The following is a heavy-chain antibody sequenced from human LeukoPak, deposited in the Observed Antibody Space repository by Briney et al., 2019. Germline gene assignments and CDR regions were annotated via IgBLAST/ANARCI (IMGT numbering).Heavy chain of an antibody. V-gene: IGHV1-2*02. CDR3: ARAVATRAPQYFQH. Sequence: ASVKVSCKAPGYTFTGYYMHWVRQAPGQGLEWMGWINPNSGGTNYAQKFQGRVTMTRDTSISTAYMELSRLRSDDTAVYYCARAVATRAPQYFQHWGQGTLVTVSS. D-gene: IGHD5-12*01. J-gene: IGHJ1*01. CDR2: INPNSGGT. CDR1: GYTFTGYY.